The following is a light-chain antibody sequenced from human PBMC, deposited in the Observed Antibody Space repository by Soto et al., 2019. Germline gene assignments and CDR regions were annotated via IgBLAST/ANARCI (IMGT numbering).Light chain of an antibody. Sequence: QPGLPKLASLSGSPGQSITISCTGTRSAVGGYNYVSWYQHHPGKAPKLMIYEVTNRPSGVSIRFSGSKSGNTASLTISGLQAEDEADYYCLSFTSSFTYIFGTGTKVTVL. CDR2: EVT. V-gene: IGLV2-14*01. J-gene: IGLJ1*01. CDR1: RSAVGGYNY. CDR3: LSFTSSFTYI.